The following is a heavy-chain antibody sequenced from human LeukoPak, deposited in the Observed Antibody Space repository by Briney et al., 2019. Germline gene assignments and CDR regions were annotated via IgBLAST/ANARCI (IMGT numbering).Heavy chain of an antibody. CDR2: IFTSGST. D-gene: IGHD3-10*01. CDR3: AREGKITMVRGVIRYYYMDV. J-gene: IGHJ6*03. Sequence: SETLSLTCTVSGGCISSGSYYWSWIRQPAGKGLEWIGRIFTSGSTKYNPSLKSQVTISVDTSKNQFSLKLSSVTAADTAVYYCAREGKITMVRGVIRYYYMDVWGKGTTVTISS. CDR1: GGCISSGSYY. V-gene: IGHV4-61*02.